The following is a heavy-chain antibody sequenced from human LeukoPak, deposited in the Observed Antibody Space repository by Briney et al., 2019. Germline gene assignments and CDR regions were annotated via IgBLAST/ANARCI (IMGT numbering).Heavy chain of an antibody. CDR3: AGWLRPDY. D-gene: IGHD5-12*01. CDR2: ISSSSSYI. Sequence: GGSLRLSCAASGFAFRSYSMNWVRQAPGKGLEWVSSISSSSSYIYYADSVKGRFTISRDNAKNSLYLQMNSLRAEDTAVYYCAGWLRPDYWGQGTLVTVSS. J-gene: IGHJ4*02. V-gene: IGHV3-21*01. CDR1: GFAFRSYS.